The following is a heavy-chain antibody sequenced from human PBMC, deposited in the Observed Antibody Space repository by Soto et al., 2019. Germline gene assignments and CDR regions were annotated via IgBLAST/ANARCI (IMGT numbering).Heavy chain of an antibody. J-gene: IGHJ6*02. V-gene: IGHV4-34*01. D-gene: IGHD6-13*01. CDR3: ASLAAAGRGGVYYYYGMDV. CDR2: INDSGNI. Sequence: TSETLSLTCAVYGASFSGYQWTWIRQTPGKGLEWIGEINDSGNINYNPSLKSRVTISVDTSKNQFSLKLSSVTAADTAVYYCASLAAAGRGGVYYYYGMDVWGQGTTVTVSS. CDR1: GASFSGYQ.